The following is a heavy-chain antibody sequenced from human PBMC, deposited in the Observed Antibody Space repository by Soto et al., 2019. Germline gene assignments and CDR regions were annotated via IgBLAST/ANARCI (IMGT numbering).Heavy chain of an antibody. CDR3: AREEMPTVINYYSYMDV. V-gene: IGHV1-46*03. Sequence: QVQLVQSGAEVQKPGASLKVSCKASGYTFTSYYLHWVRQSLGHGLDWMGVINPSDVSTSYAQKFKVRVTMTRDTSTNTVYMEVSSLRSEATALYFCAREEMPTVINYYSYMDVWGRGNTVTVSS. J-gene: IGHJ6*03. CDR1: GYTFTSYY. D-gene: IGHD4-4*01. CDR2: INPSDVST.